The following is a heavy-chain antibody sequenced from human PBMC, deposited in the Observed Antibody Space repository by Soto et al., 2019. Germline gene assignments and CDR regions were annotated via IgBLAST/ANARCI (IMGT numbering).Heavy chain of an antibody. CDR3: ARTSSMITFGGVILYYYGMDV. CDR1: GGTFSSYA. V-gene: IGHV1-69*06. Sequence: SVKVSCKASGGTFSSYAISWVRQAPGQGLEWMGGIIPIFGTANYAQKFQGRVTITADKSTSTAYMELSSLRSEDTAVYYCARTSSMITFGGVILYYYGMDVWGPVPKVTFSS. CDR2: IIPIFGTA. J-gene: IGHJ6*02. D-gene: IGHD3-16*02.